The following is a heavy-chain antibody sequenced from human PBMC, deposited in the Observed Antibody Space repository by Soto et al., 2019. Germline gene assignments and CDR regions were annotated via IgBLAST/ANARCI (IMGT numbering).Heavy chain of an antibody. CDR3: ARVPIEDISSFDRYFDL. CDR2: IYYSGST. Sequence: SETLSLTCTVSGGSISSGGYYWSWIRQHPGKGLEWIGYIYYSGSTYYNPSLKSRVTISVDTSKNQFSLKLSSVTAADTAVYYCARVPIEDISSFDRYFDLWGRGTLVTVSS. J-gene: IGHJ2*01. V-gene: IGHV4-31*03. CDR1: GGSISSGGYY. D-gene: IGHD6-6*01.